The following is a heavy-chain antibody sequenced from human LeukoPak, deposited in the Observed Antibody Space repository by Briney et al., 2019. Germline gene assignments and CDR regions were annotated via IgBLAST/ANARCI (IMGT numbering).Heavy chain of an antibody. Sequence: GASVKVSCKASGYTFTSYDINWVRQATGQGLEWMGWMNPNSGNTGYAQKFQGRVTMTRNTSISTAYMELSSLRSEDTAVYYCARMLYSSRGAGYWGQGTLVTVSS. CDR1: GYTFTSYD. J-gene: IGHJ4*02. D-gene: IGHD6-13*01. V-gene: IGHV1-8*01. CDR3: ARMLYSSRGAGY. CDR2: MNPNSGNT.